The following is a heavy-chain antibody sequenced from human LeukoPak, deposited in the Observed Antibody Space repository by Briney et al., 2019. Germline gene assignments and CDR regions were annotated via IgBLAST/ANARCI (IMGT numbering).Heavy chain of an antibody. Sequence: GGSLRLSCAASGFTFSSYSMNWVRQAPGKGLEWVSSISSSSSYIYYADSVKGRFTISRGNAKNSLYLRMNSLRAEDTAVYYCARGSAAAGPFDYWGQGTLVTVSS. CDR3: ARGSAAAGPFDY. V-gene: IGHV3-21*01. CDR2: ISSSSSYI. J-gene: IGHJ4*02. D-gene: IGHD6-13*01. CDR1: GFTFSSYS.